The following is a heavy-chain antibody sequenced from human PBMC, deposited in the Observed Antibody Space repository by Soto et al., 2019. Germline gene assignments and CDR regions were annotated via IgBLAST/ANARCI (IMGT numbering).Heavy chain of an antibody. CDR2: IHYSGST. Sequence: SETLSLTCXVPGGSVNIGTYYWSWIRQPPGKGLEWIGFIHYSGSTNYNPSLKGRVTMSVDTSKNQFSLKLSSVTATDTAVYYCARHPSRRYYDSSGYYYPLVYGMDVWGQGTTVTVS. CDR3: ARHPSRRYYDSSGYYYPLVYGMDV. D-gene: IGHD3-22*01. CDR1: GGSVNIGTYY. J-gene: IGHJ6*02. V-gene: IGHV4-61*01.